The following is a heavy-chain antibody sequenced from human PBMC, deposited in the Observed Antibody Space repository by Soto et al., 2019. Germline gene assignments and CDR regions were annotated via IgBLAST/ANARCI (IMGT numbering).Heavy chain of an antibody. J-gene: IGHJ4*02. V-gene: IGHV3-30*18. CDR3: AKLQYGGYSDGTYYFDY. CDR2: ISYDGNNK. CDR1: GFTFSSYG. D-gene: IGHD5-12*01. Sequence: GGSLRLSCAASGFTFSSYGMHWVRQAPGKGLEWVAVISYDGNNKYYADSVKGRFAISRDNSNNTLNQQMNSLRAEDTDEYYCAKLQYGGYSDGTYYFDYWGQGTLVTVSS.